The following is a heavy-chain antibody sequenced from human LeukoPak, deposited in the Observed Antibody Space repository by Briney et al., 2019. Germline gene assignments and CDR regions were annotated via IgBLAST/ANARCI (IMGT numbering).Heavy chain of an antibody. D-gene: IGHD6-19*01. J-gene: IGHJ6*02. CDR1: GFTFSSYA. V-gene: IGHV3-23*01. Sequence: GGSLRLSCAASGFTFSSYAMSWVRQAPGKGPEWVSVINGGGDDTYYADSVKGRFTISRDNSKNTLYLQMTSLGVGDTAVYYSAKEGSSGWYDYSGLEVWGQGTTVTVSS. CDR3: AKEGSSGWYDYSGLEV. CDR2: INGGGDDT.